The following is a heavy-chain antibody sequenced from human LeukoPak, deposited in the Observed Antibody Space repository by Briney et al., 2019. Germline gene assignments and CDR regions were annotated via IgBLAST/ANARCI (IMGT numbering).Heavy chain of an antibody. CDR2: INPNSGDT. D-gene: IGHD6-19*01. Sequence: GASVKVSCKASGYTFTGYYMHWARQAPGQGLEWMGWINPNSGDTNYAQKFQGRVTMTRDTSISTAYMELSRLRSDDTAMYYCARSSGWKYNIDYWGQGTLVTVSS. V-gene: IGHV1-2*02. CDR3: ARSSGWKYNIDY. J-gene: IGHJ4*02. CDR1: GYTFTGYY.